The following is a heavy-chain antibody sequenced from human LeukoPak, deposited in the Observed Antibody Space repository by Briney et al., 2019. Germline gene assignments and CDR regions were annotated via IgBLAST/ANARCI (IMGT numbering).Heavy chain of an antibody. CDR1: GYTFTGYY. J-gene: IGHJ6*02. CDR2: INPNSGGT. CDR3: ARVRCSGGSCYSAYYYYGMDV. D-gene: IGHD2-15*01. V-gene: IGHV1-2*02. Sequence: SVKVSCKASGYTFTGYYMHWVRQAPGQGLEWMGWINPNSGGTNYAQKFQGRVTMTRDTSISTAYMELSRLRSDDTAVYYCARVRCSGGSCYSAYYYYGMDVWGQGTTVTVSS.